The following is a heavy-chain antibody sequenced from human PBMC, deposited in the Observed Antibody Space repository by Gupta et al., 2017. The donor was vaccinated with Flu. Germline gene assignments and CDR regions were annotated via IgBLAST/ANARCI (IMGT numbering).Heavy chain of an antibody. Sequence: AMTWVRQTPGKGLEWVSTINGDATSPRYADSVKGRFTISRDNSKNTLYLQMNSLRGEDTALYYCAKGRYLTLAQVGDSWGQGTLVTVSS. V-gene: IGHV3-23*01. CDR2: INGDATSP. D-gene: IGHD1-1*01. CDR1: A. J-gene: IGHJ4*02. CDR3: AKGRYLTLAQVGDS.